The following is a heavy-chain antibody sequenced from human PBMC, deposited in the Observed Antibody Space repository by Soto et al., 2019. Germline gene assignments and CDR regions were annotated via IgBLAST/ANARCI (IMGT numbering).Heavy chain of an antibody. CDR3: ARGRGAAADYFDF. CDR1: GFTFSDYY. CDR2: ISSSTSHT. D-gene: IGHD6-13*01. Sequence: QVQLVESGGGLVKPGGSLRLSCAVSGFTFSDYYMTWIRQAPGKGLEWVSYISSSTSHTNYADPVKGRFTISRDNAKNSLFRQMTSLRAEDTAVYYCARGRGAAADYFDFWGQGTLVTVSS. J-gene: IGHJ4*02. V-gene: IGHV3-11*05.